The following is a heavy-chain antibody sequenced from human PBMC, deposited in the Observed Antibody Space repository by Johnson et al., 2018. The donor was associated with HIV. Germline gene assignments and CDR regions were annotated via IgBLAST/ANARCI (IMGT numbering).Heavy chain of an antibody. Sequence: VQLVESGGGLVKPGGSLRLSCAASGFTFSNAWMSWVRQAPGKGLEWVAVLYSGGSADYADSVRGRFTISRDNSKNTLYLQMNSLRAEDTAVYYCAGADPYDSSGSYTSGFDIWGQGTMVTVSS. D-gene: IGHD3-22*01. CDR2: LYSGGSA. CDR3: AGADPYDSSGSYTSGFDI. J-gene: IGHJ3*02. CDR1: GFTFSNAW. V-gene: IGHV3-66*01.